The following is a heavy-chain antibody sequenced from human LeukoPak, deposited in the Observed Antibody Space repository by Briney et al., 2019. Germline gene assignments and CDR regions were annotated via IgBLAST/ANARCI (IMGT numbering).Heavy chain of an antibody. J-gene: IGHJ5*02. CDR2: IPHDGSNA. D-gene: IGHD3-3*01. CDR3: ATGSDYYYAS. Sequence: PGGSLRLSCVAPGFTFTRNCMHWVRQAPGKGLEWVAAIPHDGSNALYADSVKGRFTISRDDSKNTQYLQMNSLRIEDSAMYYCATGSDYYYASWGRGTLVTVSS. CDR1: GFTFTRNC. V-gene: IGHV3-30*03.